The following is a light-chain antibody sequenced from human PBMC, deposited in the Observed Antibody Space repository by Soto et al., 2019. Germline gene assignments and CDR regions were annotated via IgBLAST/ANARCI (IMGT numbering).Light chain of an antibody. J-gene: IGLJ1*01. Sequence: QSVLTQPPSASGTPGQRVTISCSGGSSNIGINTVNWYQQLPGTAPKVLIYTDNERPSGVPDRFSGSKSGTSASLAISGLHSEDEADYCCAAWDDSLNALFGTGTKVTVL. CDR1: SSNIGINT. CDR3: AAWDDSLNAL. V-gene: IGLV1-44*01. CDR2: TDN.